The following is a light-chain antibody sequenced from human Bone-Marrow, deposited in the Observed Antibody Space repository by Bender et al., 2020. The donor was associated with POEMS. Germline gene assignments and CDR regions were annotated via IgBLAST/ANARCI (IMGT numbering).Light chain of an antibody. V-gene: IGLV6-57*04. J-gene: IGLJ2*01. CDR3: QSFDDTTVV. Sequence: NFILTQPHSVSESPGKAVTISCTRSSDNIASHVVQWYHQRPGSAPTTVIYEDDKRPSGVPDRFSGSIDSSSNSASLTISGLRSEDECDYYCQSFDDTTVVFGGGTRLTVL. CDR2: EDD. CDR1: SDNIASHV.